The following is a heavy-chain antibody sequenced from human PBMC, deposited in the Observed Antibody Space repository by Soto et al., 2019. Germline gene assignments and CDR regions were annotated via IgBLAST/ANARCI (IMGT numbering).Heavy chain of an antibody. J-gene: IGHJ6*02. CDR1: GFTFSSYA. Sequence: GGSLRLSCAASGFTFSSYAMSWVRQAPGKGLEWVSAISGSGGSTYYADSVKGRFTISRDNAKNSLYLQMNSLRAEDTAVYYCARVHRYPPGAYYYGMDVWGQGTTVTVSS. D-gene: IGHD3-16*02. CDR3: ARVHRYPPGAYYYGMDV. V-gene: IGHV3-23*01. CDR2: ISGSGGST.